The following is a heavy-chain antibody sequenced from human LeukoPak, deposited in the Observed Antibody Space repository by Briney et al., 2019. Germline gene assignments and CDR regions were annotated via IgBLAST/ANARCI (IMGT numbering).Heavy chain of an antibody. CDR2: VDPEDGET. Sequence: ASVKISCKVSGYTFTDYYMHWVQQAPGKGLEWMGLVDPEDGETIYAEKFQGRVGITAVTSTDTDYMELSSLRTEDTAVYYCATHTPQMVRGVIIAPWWFDPWGQGTLVTVSS. J-gene: IGHJ5*01. D-gene: IGHD3-10*01. CDR1: GYTFTDYY. V-gene: IGHV1-69-2*01. CDR3: ATHTPQMVRGVIIAPWWFDP.